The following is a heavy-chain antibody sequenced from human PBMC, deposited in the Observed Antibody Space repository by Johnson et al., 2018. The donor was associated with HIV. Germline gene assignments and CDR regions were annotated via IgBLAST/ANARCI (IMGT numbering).Heavy chain of an antibody. CDR2: ISRTVKDT. Sequence: QVQLVESGGGLVKPGGSLRLSCVVSGFTFSDYYMSWIRQAPGKGLEWVATISRTVKDTFYSDSAKGRFAISRDNSKNRLYMEMNSLRAEDTAVYYCARGIGSSWPLDAFDIWGQGTMVTVSS. CDR3: ARGIGSSWPLDAFDI. CDR1: GFTFSDYY. J-gene: IGHJ3*02. D-gene: IGHD6-13*01. V-gene: IGHV3-11*06.